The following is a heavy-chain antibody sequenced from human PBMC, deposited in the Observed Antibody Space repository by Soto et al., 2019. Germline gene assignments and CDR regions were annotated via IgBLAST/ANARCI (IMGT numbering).Heavy chain of an antibody. CDR3: ARANYDGPPGDFDY. Sequence: EVQLVESGGGLVQPGGSLRLSCAASGFTFSSYSMNWVRQAPGKGLEWVSYISSSSSTIYYAGSVKGRFTISRDNAKNSLCLQMDGLRASDTAVYCCARANYDGPPGDFDYWCQGPLVTVSS. CDR1: GFTFSSYS. CDR2: ISSSSSTI. V-gene: IGHV3-48*01. J-gene: IGHJ4*02. D-gene: IGHD3-10*01.